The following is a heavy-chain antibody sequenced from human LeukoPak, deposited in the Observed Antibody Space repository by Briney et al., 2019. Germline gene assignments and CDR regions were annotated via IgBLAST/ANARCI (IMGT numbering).Heavy chain of an antibody. CDR3: ARGGLEPVDC. D-gene: IGHD1-1*01. J-gene: IGHJ4*02. CDR1: GGSISSSSYY. V-gene: IGHV4-39*01. Sequence: SETLSLTCTVSGGSISSSSYYWGGIRQPPGKGLEWIGSIYYSGSTYYNASLKSRVTISVDTSKNRFSLKLTSVTAADTAVYYCARGGLEPVDCWGQGTLVTVSS. CDR2: IYYSGST.